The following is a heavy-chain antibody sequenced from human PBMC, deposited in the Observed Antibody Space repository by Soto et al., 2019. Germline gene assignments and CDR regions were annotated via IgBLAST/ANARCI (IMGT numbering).Heavy chain of an antibody. CDR1: GFNLGELS. CDR2: FDPEDGET. V-gene: IGHV1-24*01. CDR3: ARWRSSSWCGGVYYYYGMDV. J-gene: IGHJ6*02. D-gene: IGHD6-13*01. Sequence: ASVKVSCKVSGFNLGELSIHWVRQAPGKGLEGMGGFDPEDGETIYAQKFQGRVSMTRDTSISTAYMELSRLRSDDTAVYYCARWRSSSWCGGVYYYYGMDVWGQGTTVTVS.